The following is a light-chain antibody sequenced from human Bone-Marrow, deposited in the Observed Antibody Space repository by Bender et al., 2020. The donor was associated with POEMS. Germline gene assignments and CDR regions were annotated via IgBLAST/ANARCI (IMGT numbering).Light chain of an antibody. CDR2: EVS. J-gene: IGLJ3*02. CDR1: SSDIGARNY. Sequence: QSALTQPASVSGSPGQSITISCTGTSSDIGARNYVSWYQQHPGKVPKLIIYEVSNRPSGVSIRFSGSKSGTSASLAITGLQSDDEAIYFCVAWDASLNGWVFGGGTKLTVL. CDR3: VAWDASLNGWV. V-gene: IGLV2-14*03.